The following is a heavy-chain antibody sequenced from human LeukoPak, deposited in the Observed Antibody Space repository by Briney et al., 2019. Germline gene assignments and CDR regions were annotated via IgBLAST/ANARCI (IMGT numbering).Heavy chain of an antibody. CDR1: GYTFTSYG. V-gene: IGHV1-18*01. CDR2: ISAYNGNT. J-gene: IGHJ4*02. D-gene: IGHD1-26*01. Sequence: ASVKVSCKASGYTFTSYGISWVRQAPGQGLEWMGWISAYNGNTNYAQKLQGRVTMTTDTSTSTAYMELRSLRSDDTAVYYRARTYSGSPTTYFDYWGQGTLVTVSS. CDR3: ARTYSGSPTTYFDY.